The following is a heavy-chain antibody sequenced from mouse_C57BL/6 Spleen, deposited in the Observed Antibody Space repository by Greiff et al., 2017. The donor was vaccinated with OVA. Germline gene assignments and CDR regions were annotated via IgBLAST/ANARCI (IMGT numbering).Heavy chain of an antibody. CDR1: GFNIKNTY. Sequence: VHVKQSVAELVRPGASVKLSCTASGFNIKNTYMHWVKQRPEQGLEWIGRINPANGTTTYAPKFTGKATISADTSYHTVYLQLSSMSAVDTAIYYCGRRGYYGNYFDYWGKGTSPPVAS. J-gene: IGHJ2*02. CDR2: INPANGTT. CDR3: GRRGYYGNYFDY. D-gene: IGHD2-1*01. V-gene: IGHV14-3*01.